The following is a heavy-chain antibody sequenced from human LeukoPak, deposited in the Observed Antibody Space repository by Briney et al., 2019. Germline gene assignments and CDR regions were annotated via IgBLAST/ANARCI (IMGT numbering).Heavy chain of an antibody. CDR2: NYFSGTT. CDR1: GGSTSTYS. V-gene: IGHV4-59*01. J-gene: IGHJ6*02. CDR3: ARGDYGDYGDFYYYGLDV. Sequence: SETLSLTCTISGGSTSTYSWNWIRQAPGKGLEWIGYNYFSGTTNYNPALKSRVTISVDRSKNQFSLKLNSVTAADTAVYYCARGDYGDYGDFYYYGLDVWGQGTTVTVSS. D-gene: IGHD4-17*01.